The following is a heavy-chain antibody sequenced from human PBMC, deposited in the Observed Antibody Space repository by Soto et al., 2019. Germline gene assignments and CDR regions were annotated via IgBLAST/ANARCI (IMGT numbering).Heavy chain of an antibody. V-gene: IGHV3-23*01. CDR3: AGRGSGSYYDY. CDR2: ISGSGGST. Sequence: EVQLLESGGGLVQPGGSLRLSCAASGFTFSSYAMRWVRQAPGKGLEWVSDISGSGGSTYYADSVKGRFTISRDNSKNTQYMEMNSLRGEDTAVYYCAGRGSGSYYDYWGKGTLVTVSS. J-gene: IGHJ4*02. D-gene: IGHD1-26*01. CDR1: GFTFSSYA.